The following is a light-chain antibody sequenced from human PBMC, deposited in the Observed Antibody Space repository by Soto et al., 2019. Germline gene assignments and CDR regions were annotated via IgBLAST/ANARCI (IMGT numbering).Light chain of an antibody. Sequence: EIVLTQSPGTLSLSPGERATLSCRASQKISSRYLAWYLQKPGQAPRFLIYGASSRATGIPDRFSGSGSGTDFTLTIRRLEPEDAAVYYCQQYGSSPITFGQGTRLEIK. CDR3: QQYGSSPIT. J-gene: IGKJ5*01. CDR1: QKISSRY. V-gene: IGKV3-20*01. CDR2: GAS.